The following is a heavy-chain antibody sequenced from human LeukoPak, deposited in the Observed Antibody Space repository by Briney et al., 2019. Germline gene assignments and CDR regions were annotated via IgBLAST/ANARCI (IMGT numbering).Heavy chain of an antibody. J-gene: IGHJ3*02. Sequence: SETLSLTCIVSGGSVSSGSYYWTWIRQPPGKGLEWIGYIYSSGNTNYNPSLKSRVTISVDTSMHQFSLKLSSVTAADTAVYYCARRLAVTGSPAFDIWGQGTMVTVSS. CDR3: ARRLAVTGSPAFDI. V-gene: IGHV4-61*01. CDR2: IYSSGNT. D-gene: IGHD6-19*01. CDR1: GGSVSSGSYY.